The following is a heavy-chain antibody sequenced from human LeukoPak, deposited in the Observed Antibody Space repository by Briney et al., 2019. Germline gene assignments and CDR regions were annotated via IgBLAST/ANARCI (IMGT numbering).Heavy chain of an antibody. D-gene: IGHD1-1*01. J-gene: IGHJ4*02. V-gene: IGHV3-73*01. CDR2: IRSKANSYAT. CDR3: TAPTGTTGY. CDR1: GFTFSGSA. Sequence: GGPLRLSCAASGFTFSGSAMHWVRQASGKGLEWVGRIRSKANSYATAYAASVKGRFTISRDDSKNTAYLQMNSLKTEDTAVYYCTAPTGTTGYWGQGTLVTVSS.